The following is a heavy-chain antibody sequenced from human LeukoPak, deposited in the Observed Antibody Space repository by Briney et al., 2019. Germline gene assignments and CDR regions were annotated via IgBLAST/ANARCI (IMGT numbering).Heavy chain of an antibody. J-gene: IGHJ5*02. CDR2: IYYSGGT. D-gene: IGHD3-10*01. CDR1: GGSISSSSYY. CDR3: ARRTGRYNWFDP. Sequence: PSETLSLTCTVSGGSISSSSYYWGWIRQPPGKGLEWIGSIYYSGGTYYNPSLKSRVTISVDTSKNQFSLKLSSVTAADTAVYYCARRTGRYNWFDPWGQGTLVTVSS. V-gene: IGHV4-39*01.